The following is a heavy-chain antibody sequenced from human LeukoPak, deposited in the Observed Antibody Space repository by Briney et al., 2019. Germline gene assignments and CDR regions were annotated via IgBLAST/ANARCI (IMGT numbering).Heavy chain of an antibody. CDR3: ARGDSSRGSGSYYRSYYFDY. CDR2: IYYSGIT. J-gene: IGHJ4*02. Sequence: SETLSLTCTVSGGCISSYYWSWIRQPPGKGLEWIGYIYYSGITNYNPSLKSRVTIPVDTSKNQFSLKLSSVTAADTAVYYCARGDSSRGSGSYYRSYYFDYWGQGTLVTVSS. V-gene: IGHV4-59*01. CDR1: GGCISSYY. D-gene: IGHD3-10*01.